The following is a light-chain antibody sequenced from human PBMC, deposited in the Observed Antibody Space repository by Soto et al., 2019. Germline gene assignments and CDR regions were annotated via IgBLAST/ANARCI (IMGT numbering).Light chain of an antibody. CDR2: GAS. J-gene: IGKJ5*01. V-gene: IGKV3-20*01. CDR1: QRVSSGY. CDR3: QQYGSSPKSRS. Sequence: VLVIYSTFTPSLYPVERATLSCRASQRVSSGYLAWYQQKPGQAPRLLIYGASSRATGIPDRFSGRGSGTDFTLTISRLEPEDFAVYYCQQYGSSPKSRSFGQGTRLEI.